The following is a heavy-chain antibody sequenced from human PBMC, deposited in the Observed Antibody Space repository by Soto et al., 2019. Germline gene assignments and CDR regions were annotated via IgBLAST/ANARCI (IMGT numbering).Heavy chain of an antibody. CDR3: ARAPETPTIFGVVRPYFFNH. CDR2: IKQDGSAK. Sequence: GGSLSLSCAASGFTFSSYWMSWVRQAPGKGLEWVAKIKQDGSAKSYVDSVKGRFTISRDNAENSLYLQMNSLRAADTAVYYCARAPETPTIFGVVRPYFFNHWGQGTLVTVSS. V-gene: IGHV3-7*03. J-gene: IGHJ4*02. D-gene: IGHD3-3*01. CDR1: GFTFSSYW.